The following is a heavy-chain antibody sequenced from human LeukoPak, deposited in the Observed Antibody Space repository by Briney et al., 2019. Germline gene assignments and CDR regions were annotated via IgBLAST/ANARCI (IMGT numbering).Heavy chain of an antibody. CDR3: TAGIGHSDFDY. V-gene: IGHV3-15*01. D-gene: IGHD6-13*01. CDR2: VKRKTNGGTT. Sequence: PGGSLRLSCAASGFTFSNAWMSWVSQAPGKGLEWVGRVKRKTNGGTTGYAASVKGRFTISRDDSKSTYLQMNSLKSEDTAVYYCTAGIGHSDFDYWGQGTLVTVSS. CDR1: GFTFSNAW. J-gene: IGHJ4*02.